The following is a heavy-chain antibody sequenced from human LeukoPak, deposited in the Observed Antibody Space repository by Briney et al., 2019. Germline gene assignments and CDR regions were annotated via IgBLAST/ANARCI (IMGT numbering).Heavy chain of an antibody. J-gene: IGHJ4*02. CDR1: GFSISSYA. D-gene: IGHD2-2*01. Sequence: GGSLRLSCAASGFSISSYAMHWVRQAPGKGLEWVAVISYEGSNKYYADSVKGRFTISRDNSKNTLYLQMNSLRAEDTAVYYCAKGPIVVVPAAIDYWGQGTLVTVSS. CDR2: ISYEGSNK. V-gene: IGHV3-30-3*01. CDR3: AKGPIVVVPAAIDY.